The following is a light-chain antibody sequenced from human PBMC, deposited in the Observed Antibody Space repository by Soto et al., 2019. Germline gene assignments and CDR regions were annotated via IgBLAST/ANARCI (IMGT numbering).Light chain of an antibody. CDR3: CSYAASSTYV. Sequence: QSVLTQPASVSGSPGQAITISCTGTSSGVGSYNLVSWYQQHPGKAPKLMIYEGSKRPSGVSNRFSGSKSGNTASLTISRLQSEDEADYYCCSYAASSTYVFGTGTKLTVL. J-gene: IGLJ1*01. V-gene: IGLV2-23*01. CDR1: SSGVGSYNL. CDR2: EGS.